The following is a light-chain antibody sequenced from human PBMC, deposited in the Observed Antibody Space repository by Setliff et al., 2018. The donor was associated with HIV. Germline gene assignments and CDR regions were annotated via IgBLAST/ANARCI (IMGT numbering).Light chain of an antibody. CDR1: SSDVGNYNY. Sequence: QSALAQPASVSGSPGQSITISCTGISSDVGNYNYVPWYQEHPGKAPKLMIYDVSKRPSGVSNRFSGSKSGNTASLTISGLQAEDEADYHCSSYTGRSTFVFGTGTKVTVL. J-gene: IGLJ1*01. CDR2: DVS. V-gene: IGLV2-14*01. CDR3: SSYTGRSTFV.